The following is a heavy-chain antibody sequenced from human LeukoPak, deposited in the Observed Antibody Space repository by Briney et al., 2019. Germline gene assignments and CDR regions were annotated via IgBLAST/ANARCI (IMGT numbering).Heavy chain of an antibody. CDR1: GFTFSSYA. CDR3: AIGGVGDSSWLPPQTRGAFDI. Sequence: GGSLRLSCAASGFTFSSYAMSWVRQAPGKGLEWVSAISGSGGSTYYADSVKGRFTISRDNSKNTLYLQMNSLRAEDAAVYYCAIGGVGDSSWLPPQTRGAFDIWGQGTMVTVSS. CDR2: ISGSGGST. D-gene: IGHD6-13*01. V-gene: IGHV3-23*01. J-gene: IGHJ3*02.